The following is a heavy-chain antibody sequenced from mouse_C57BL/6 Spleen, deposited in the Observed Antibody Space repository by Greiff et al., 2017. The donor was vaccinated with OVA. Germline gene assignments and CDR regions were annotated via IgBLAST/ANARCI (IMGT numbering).Heavy chain of an antibody. Sequence: VQGVESDAELVKPGASVKISCKVSGYTFTDHTIHWMKQRPEQGLEWIGYIYPRDGSTKYNEKFKGKATLTADKSSSTAYMQLNSLTSEDSAVYFCAREDYGNRHYAMDDWGQGTSVTVSS. D-gene: IGHD2-1*01. CDR3: AREDYGNRHYAMDD. CDR2: IYPRDGST. J-gene: IGHJ4*01. CDR1: GYTFTDHT. V-gene: IGHV1-78*01.